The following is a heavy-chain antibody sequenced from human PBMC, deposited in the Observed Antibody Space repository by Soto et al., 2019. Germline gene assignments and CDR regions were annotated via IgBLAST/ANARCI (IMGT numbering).Heavy chain of an antibody. CDR2: INAGNGNT. Sequence: ASVKVSCKASGYTFTSYAMHWVRQAPGQSLEWMGWINAGNGNTKYSQKFQGRVTITRDTSASTAYMELSSLRSEDTAVYYCARARYCSSTSCKNWFDPWGQGTLVTVSS. J-gene: IGHJ5*02. D-gene: IGHD2-2*01. CDR1: GYTFTSYA. V-gene: IGHV1-3*01. CDR3: ARARYCSSTSCKNWFDP.